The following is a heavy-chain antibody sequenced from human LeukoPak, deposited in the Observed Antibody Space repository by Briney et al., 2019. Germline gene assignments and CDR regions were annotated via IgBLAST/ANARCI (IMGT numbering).Heavy chain of an antibody. CDR3: AKSGGYGLIDY. CDR2: IYSSGST. J-gene: IGHJ4*02. V-gene: IGHV4-34*01. Sequence: AETLSLTCAVYGGSFSGYYWSWIRQLPGKGLEWIGSIYSSGSTYYNASLQSRVTISIETSKNQISLRLNSVTAADTAIYYCAKSGGYGLIDYWGQGTLVTVSS. D-gene: IGHD1-26*01. CDR1: GGSFSGYY.